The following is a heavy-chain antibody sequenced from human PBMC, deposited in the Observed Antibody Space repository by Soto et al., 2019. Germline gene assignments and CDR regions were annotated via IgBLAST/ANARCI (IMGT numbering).Heavy chain of an antibody. CDR2: INSDGSST. Sequence: GGSLRLSCAASGFTFSSYWMHWVRQAPGKGLVWVSRINSDGSSTSYADSVKGRFTISRDNAKNTLYLQMNSLRAEDTAVYYCARDLDIVVVPAAMPVDGYRGQGTLVTVSS. CDR3: ARDLDIVVVPAAMPVDGY. J-gene: IGHJ4*02. D-gene: IGHD2-2*03. CDR1: GFTFSSYW. V-gene: IGHV3-74*01.